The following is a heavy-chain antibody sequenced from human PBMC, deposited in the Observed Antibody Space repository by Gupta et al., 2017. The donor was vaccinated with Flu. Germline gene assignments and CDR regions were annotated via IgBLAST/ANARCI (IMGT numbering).Heavy chain of an antibody. J-gene: IGHJ3*02. V-gene: IGHV6-1*01. Sequence: SPSRGLEWLGRTYYRSKWYHDFAVSVKSRIIINADTSKNQFFLQLKSVTPEDTAVYYCARGKYNWNSLSFDIWGQGTLVTVAS. D-gene: IGHD1-7*01. CDR2: TYYRSKWYH. CDR3: ARGKYNWNSLSFDI.